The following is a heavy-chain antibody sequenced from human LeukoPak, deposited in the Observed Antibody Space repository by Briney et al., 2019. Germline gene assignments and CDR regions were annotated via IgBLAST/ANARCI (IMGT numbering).Heavy chain of an antibody. CDR3: AKDHGYGDYGSYYYYYGMDV. CDR1: GFTFSSYA. D-gene: IGHD4-17*01. CDR2: ISGSGGST. J-gene: IGHJ6*02. Sequence: PGGSLRLSCAASGFTFSSYAMSWVRQAPGKGLEWVSAISGSGGSTYYADSVKGRFTISRDNSKNTLYLQMNSLRAEDTAVYYCAKDHGYGDYGSYYYYYGMDVWGQGPTVTVSS. V-gene: IGHV3-23*01.